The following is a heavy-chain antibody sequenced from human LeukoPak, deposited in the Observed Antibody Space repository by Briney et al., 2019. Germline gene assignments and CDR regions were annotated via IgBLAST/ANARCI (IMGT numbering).Heavy chain of an antibody. D-gene: IGHD6-19*01. CDR1: GYTFTSYD. J-gene: IGHJ4*02. CDR3: ARVGIAVAGTYYFDY. Sequence: ASVKVSCKASGYTFTSYDINWVRQATGQGLEWMGWMNPNSGNTGYAQKFQGRVTMTRNTSISTAYMELSSPRSEDTAVYYCARVGIAVAGTYYFDYWGQGTLVTVSS. CDR2: MNPNSGNT. V-gene: IGHV1-8*01.